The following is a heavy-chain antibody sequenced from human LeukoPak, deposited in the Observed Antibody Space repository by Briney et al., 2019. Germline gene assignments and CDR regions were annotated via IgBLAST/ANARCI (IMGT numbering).Heavy chain of an antibody. CDR2: IGIRGDT. Sequence: GGSLRLSCAASGFTVIDYDMHWVRQVGGKGLEWVSAIGIRGDTHYSGSVKGRFTISRENAESSLYLQMNSLRAEDTAVYYCARGGIQVSGIDEFDYWGQGPLVPVSS. V-gene: IGHV3-13*01. D-gene: IGHD6-19*01. CDR3: ARGGIQVSGIDEFDY. CDR1: GFTVIDYD. J-gene: IGHJ4*02.